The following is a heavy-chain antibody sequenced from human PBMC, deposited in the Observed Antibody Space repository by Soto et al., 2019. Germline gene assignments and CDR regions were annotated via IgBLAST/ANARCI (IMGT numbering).Heavy chain of an antibody. Sequence: PVGSRRLSCAVSGFIFKNYALNWVRQAPGKGLDWVESITRDGYNKDYADSVKGRFTISRDNSKNTLSLQMTALRVEASSVYYCTKSSGGSSSVGMDYWGPGTLVTVSS. CDR3: TKSSGGSSSVGMDY. D-gene: IGHD6-6*01. V-gene: IGHV3-30*04. J-gene: IGHJ4*02. CDR2: ITRDGYNK. CDR1: GFIFKNYA.